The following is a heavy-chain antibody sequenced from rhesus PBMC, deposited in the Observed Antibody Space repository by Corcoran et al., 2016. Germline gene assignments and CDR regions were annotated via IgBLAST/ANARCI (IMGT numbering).Heavy chain of an antibody. CDR2: IFGRIGNT. CDR1: GDSIRGVYG. V-gene: IGHV4-127*01. CDR3: AREYCTGSACYGPDY. D-gene: IGHD2-21*01. Sequence: QVQLQESGPGLVKPSETLSPTCAVSGDSIRGVYGWTWIRQPPGRGLEWIGHIFGRIGNTYYSPSLKSRVTISRDTSKNQFSLKLSSVTAADTAVYYCAREYCTGSACYGPDYWGQGVLVSVSS. J-gene: IGHJ4*01.